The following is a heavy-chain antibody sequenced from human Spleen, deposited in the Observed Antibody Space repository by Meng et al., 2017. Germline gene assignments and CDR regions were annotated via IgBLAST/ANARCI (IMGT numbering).Heavy chain of an antibody. D-gene: IGHD3-10*01. Sequence: QLQLQESGPGLVKPSETLSLTCAVYGGSFSGYYWSWIRQPPGKGLEWIGEIPHRGSSAYNPSLKSRVSMSIDKSKNQFSLKLTSVTAADTAVYHCLRGSGGSVWGQGTLVTVSS. V-gene: IGHV4-34*10. CDR3: LRGSGGSV. CDR2: IPHRGSS. J-gene: IGHJ1*01. CDR1: GGSFSGYY.